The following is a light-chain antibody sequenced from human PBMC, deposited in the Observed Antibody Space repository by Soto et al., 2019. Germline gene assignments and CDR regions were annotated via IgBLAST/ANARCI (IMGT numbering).Light chain of an antibody. CDR1: SNDVGGYNY. J-gene: IGLJ1*01. CDR2: DVI. Sequence: QSALTQPASVSGSPGQSIPISCTGTSNDVGGYNYVSWYQQHPGKAPKLMIYDVINRPSGISNRFSGSKSGNTASLTISGLHAEDEADYYCSSYSSLTTKNVFGTGTKVTVL. CDR3: SSYSSLTTKNV. V-gene: IGLV2-14*01.